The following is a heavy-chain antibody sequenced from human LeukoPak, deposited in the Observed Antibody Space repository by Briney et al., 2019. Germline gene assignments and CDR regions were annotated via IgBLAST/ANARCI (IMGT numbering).Heavy chain of an antibody. J-gene: IGHJ4*02. CDR1: GFTFGRHW. CDR2: ISDSGNT. Sequence: PGGSLRLSCAASGFTFGRHWMSWVRQAPGKGLEWVSAISDSGNTYHADSVKGRFTISRDSSKNTLFLQMNRLRPEDAAVYYCAKAPVTTCRGAYCYPFDYWGQGTLVTVSS. V-gene: IGHV3-23*01. CDR3: AKAPVTTCRGAYCYPFDY. D-gene: IGHD2-21*01.